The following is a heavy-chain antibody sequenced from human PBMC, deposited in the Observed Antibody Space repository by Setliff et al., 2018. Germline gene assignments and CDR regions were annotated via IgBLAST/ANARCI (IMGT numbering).Heavy chain of an antibody. CDR2: ISGSNSGM. J-gene: IGHJ4*02. D-gene: IGHD6-19*01. CDR1: GPTFSRYS. V-gene: IGHV3-48*01. CDR3: ARDPPFSGWSFDS. Sequence: GSLRLSCAAPGPTFSRYSMNWVRQAPGKGLEWISYISGSNSGMYYADSVKGRFTISRDSAKNSVYLQMNSLRAEDTAVYYCARDPPFSGWSFDSWGQGTLVTVSS.